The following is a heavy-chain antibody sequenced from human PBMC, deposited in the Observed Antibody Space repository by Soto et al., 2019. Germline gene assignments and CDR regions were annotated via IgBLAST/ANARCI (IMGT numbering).Heavy chain of an antibody. V-gene: IGHV3-11*01. Sequence: GGSLRLSCAASGFTFSDYYMSWIRQAPGKGLEWVSYISSSGSTIYYADSVKGRFTISRDNAKNSLYLQMNSLRAEDTAVYYCARSGGSKKITIFGVVIFDYWGQGTLVTVSS. D-gene: IGHD3-3*01. CDR2: ISSSGSTI. CDR3: ARSGGSKKITIFGVVIFDY. CDR1: GFTFSDYY. J-gene: IGHJ4*02.